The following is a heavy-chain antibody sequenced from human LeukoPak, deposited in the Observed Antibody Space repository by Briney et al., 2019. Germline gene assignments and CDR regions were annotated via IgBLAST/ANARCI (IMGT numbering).Heavy chain of an antibody. D-gene: IGHD4-17*01. CDR1: GGSISSGDYY. CDR2: IYSRGSI. J-gene: IGHJ4*02. CDR3: ARVLYGDYYSAY. Sequence: SQTLSLTCTVSGGSISSGDYYWSGIRQPPGKGLEWIGYIYSRGSIYYTPSLKSRVTISVDTSPNQFSLTLSSVTPADTAVYYCARVLYGDYYSAYWGQGTLVTVSS. V-gene: IGHV4-30-4*01.